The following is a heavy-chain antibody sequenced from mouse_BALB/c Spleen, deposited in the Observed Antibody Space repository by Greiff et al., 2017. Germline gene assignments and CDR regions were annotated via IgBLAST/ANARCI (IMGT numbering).Heavy chain of an antibody. D-gene: IGHD2-4*01. CDR1: GFTFSSFG. Sequence: EVHLVESGGGLVQPGGSRKLSCAASGFTFSSFGMHWVRQAPEKGLEWVAYISSGSSTIYYADTVKGRFTISRDNPKNTLFLQMTSLRSEDTAMYYCARGGYDYDWFAYWGQGTLVTVSA. CDR2: ISSGSSTI. V-gene: IGHV5-17*02. J-gene: IGHJ3*01. CDR3: ARGGYDYDWFAY.